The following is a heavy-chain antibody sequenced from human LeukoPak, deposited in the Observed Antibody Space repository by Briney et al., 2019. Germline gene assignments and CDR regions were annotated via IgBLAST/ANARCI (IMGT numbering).Heavy chain of an antibody. V-gene: IGHV1-24*01. J-gene: IGHJ3*02. CDR2: FDPEDGET. Sequence: ASVKVSCKVSGYTLTELSMHWVRQAPGKGLEWMGGFDPEDGETIYAQKFQGRVTMTRDTSTSTVYMELSSLRSEDTAVYYRARDLGSLGFGDQPKNAFDIWGQGTMVTVSS. CDR3: ARDLGSLGFGDQPKNAFDI. CDR1: GYTLTELS. D-gene: IGHD3-10*01.